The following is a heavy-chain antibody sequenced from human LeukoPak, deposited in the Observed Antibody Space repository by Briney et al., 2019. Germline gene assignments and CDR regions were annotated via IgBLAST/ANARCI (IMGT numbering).Heavy chain of an antibody. J-gene: IGHJ6*03. CDR3: ARVGQLRLFYYYMDV. CDR1: GGTFSSYA. CDR2: IIPIFGTA. V-gene: IGHV1-69*13. Sequence: SVKVSCKASGGTFSSYAISWVRQAPGQGLEWMGGIIPIFGTANYAQKFQGRVTITADESTSTAYMELSSLRSEDTAVYYCARVGQLRLFYYYMDVWGKGTTVTVSS. D-gene: IGHD5-18*01.